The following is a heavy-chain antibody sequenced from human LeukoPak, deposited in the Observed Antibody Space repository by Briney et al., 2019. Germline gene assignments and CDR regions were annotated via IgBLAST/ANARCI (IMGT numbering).Heavy chain of an antibody. Sequence: GGSLRLSCAASGFTFNSHWMNWVRQAPGKGLEWVANIMQDGSEKYYLDSVEGRFTISRDNAKNSLYLQMNSLRADDTAVYYCARIGTGDYYMDVWGKGTTVTVSS. V-gene: IGHV3-7*01. D-gene: IGHD7-27*01. CDR2: IMQDGSEK. CDR1: GFTFNSHW. CDR3: ARIGTGDYYMDV. J-gene: IGHJ6*03.